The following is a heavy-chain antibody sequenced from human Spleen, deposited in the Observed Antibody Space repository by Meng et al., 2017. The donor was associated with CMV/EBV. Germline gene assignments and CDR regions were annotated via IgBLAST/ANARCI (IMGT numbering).Heavy chain of an antibody. CDR1: GFTFGDYA. CDR3: ARDNVDTATYGAFDI. Sequence: GESLKISCPASGFTFGDYAMSWVRQAPGKGLEWVSVIYSGGSTYYADSVKGRFTISRDNSKNTLYLQMSSLRAEDTAVYYCARDNVDTATYGAFDIWGQGTMVTVSS. CDR2: IYSGGST. J-gene: IGHJ3*02. V-gene: IGHV3-66*02. D-gene: IGHD5-18*01.